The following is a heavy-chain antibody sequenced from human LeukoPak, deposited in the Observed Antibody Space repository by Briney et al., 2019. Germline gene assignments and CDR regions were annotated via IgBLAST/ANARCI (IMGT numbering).Heavy chain of an antibody. Sequence: GGTLRLSCAASGLTFSSYGMSWVRQAPGKGLEWVSAISGSGGSTYYADSVKGRFTISRDNSKNTLYLQMNSLRAEDTAVYYCAKDLAGIAVAGNPNWFDPWGQGTLVTVSS. CDR1: GLTFSSYG. D-gene: IGHD6-19*01. CDR2: ISGSGGST. CDR3: AKDLAGIAVAGNPNWFDP. V-gene: IGHV3-23*01. J-gene: IGHJ5*02.